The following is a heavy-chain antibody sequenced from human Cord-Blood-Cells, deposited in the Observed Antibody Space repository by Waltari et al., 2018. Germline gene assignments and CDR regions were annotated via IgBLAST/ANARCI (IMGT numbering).Heavy chain of an antibody. Sequence: QVQLVQSGAEVKKPGASVKVSCKVSGYTLTELSLHWVRQAPGKGLEWMGGFDPEDGETIYTQKFQGRVTMTEDTSTDTAYMELSSLRSEDTAVYYCATRAPYRSRFVEWFYDYWGQGTLVTVSS. CDR1: GYTLTELS. D-gene: IGHD3-3*01. J-gene: IGHJ4*02. CDR2: FDPEDGET. V-gene: IGHV1-24*01. CDR3: ATRAPYRSRFVEWFYDY.